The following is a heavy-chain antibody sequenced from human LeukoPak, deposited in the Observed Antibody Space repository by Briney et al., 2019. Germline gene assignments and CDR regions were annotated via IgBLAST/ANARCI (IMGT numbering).Heavy chain of an antibody. CDR1: GYTFTSYY. CDR3: ARDLHDYGGKAFYYYYMDV. J-gene: IGHJ6*03. D-gene: IGHD4-23*01. Sequence: GSSVKVSCKASGYTFTSYYMHWVRQAPGQRREWLGIINPSGGRTSYAQKLQGRVTMTRAMCTSTVSMEQSSLIPEDTVVYYCARDLHDYGGKAFYYYYMDVWGKGTTVTVSS. V-gene: IGHV1-46*01. CDR2: INPSGGRT.